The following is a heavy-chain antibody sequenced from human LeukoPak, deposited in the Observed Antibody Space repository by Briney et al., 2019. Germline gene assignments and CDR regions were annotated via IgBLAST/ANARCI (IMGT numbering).Heavy chain of an antibody. CDR2: IIPILGIA. Sequence: ASVKVSCKASGGTFSSYAISWVRQAPGQGLEWMGRIIPILGIANYAQKFQGRVTITADKSTSTAYMELSSLRSEDTAVYYCARNADLIQKIAAAGNYYYHGMDVWGQGTTVTVSS. D-gene: IGHD6-13*01. CDR3: ARNADLIQKIAAAGNYYYHGMDV. J-gene: IGHJ6*02. V-gene: IGHV1-69*04. CDR1: GGTFSSYA.